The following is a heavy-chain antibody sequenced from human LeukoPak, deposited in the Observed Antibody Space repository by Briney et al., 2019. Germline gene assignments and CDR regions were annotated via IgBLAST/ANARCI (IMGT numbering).Heavy chain of an antibody. J-gene: IGHJ5*02. CDR3: ARAYSYAFEP. CDR1: GFTFSSNW. Sequence: GGSLRLSCAASGFTFSSNWMSWVRQAPGKGLEWVANVKQDGSETYYVDSVKGRFTVSRVNAKNSLFLQMNSLRVEDTAVYYCARAYSYAFEPWGQGTLVTVSS. CDR2: VKQDGSET. D-gene: IGHD5-18*01. V-gene: IGHV3-7*04.